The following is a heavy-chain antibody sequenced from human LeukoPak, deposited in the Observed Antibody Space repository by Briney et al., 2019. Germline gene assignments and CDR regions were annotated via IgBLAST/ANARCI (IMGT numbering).Heavy chain of an antibody. CDR2: IYPGDSDT. Sequence: GESLKISCKGSGYSFTSQWIGWVRQMPGKGLEWMGIIYPGDSDTRYSPSFQGQVTISADKSISTAYLQWSSQKASDTAMYYCARRTAMAYWYFDLWGRGTLVTVSS. CDR1: GYSFTSQW. CDR3: ARRTAMAYWYFDL. V-gene: IGHV5-51*01. J-gene: IGHJ2*01. D-gene: IGHD5-18*01.